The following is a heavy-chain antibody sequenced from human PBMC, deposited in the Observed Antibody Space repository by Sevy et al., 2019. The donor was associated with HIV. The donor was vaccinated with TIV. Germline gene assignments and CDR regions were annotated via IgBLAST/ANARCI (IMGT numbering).Heavy chain of an antibody. CDR1: GFSISPYA. D-gene: IGHD6-19*01. J-gene: IGHJ4*02. V-gene: IGHV3-30*09. CDR3: ARGAGYSTGWYAGY. Sequence: GGSLRLSCAASGFSISPYAFHWVRQAPGKGLEWAALMSYDGSTRYYADSAKGRFAISKDNSKNTMYLQMNSLRIEDTAIYYCARGAGYSTGWYAGYWGQGTLVTVSS. CDR2: MSYDGSTR.